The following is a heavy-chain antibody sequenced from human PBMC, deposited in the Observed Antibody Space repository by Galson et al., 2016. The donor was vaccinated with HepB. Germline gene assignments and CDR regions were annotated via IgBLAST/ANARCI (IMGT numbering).Heavy chain of an antibody. J-gene: IGHJ4*02. CDR2: IYFSGST. D-gene: IGHD3-22*01. V-gene: IGHV4-59*02. CDR3: ARGGYYMNFDY. CDR1: GGSVSSDY. Sequence: ETLSLTCTVSGGSVSSDYWTWIRQPPGKGLEWIGYIYFSGSTRYNPSLKSRFTISVDTSKNHFSLNLTSVTAADTAMYYCARGGYYMNFDYWGQGILVTVSS.